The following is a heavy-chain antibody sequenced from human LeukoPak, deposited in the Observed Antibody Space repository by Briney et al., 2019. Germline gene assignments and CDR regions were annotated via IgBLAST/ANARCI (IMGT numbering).Heavy chain of an antibody. CDR1: GFTFSNAG. J-gene: IGHJ4*02. CDR3: TTDPTY. CDR2: IKSKTEGGTT. V-gene: IGHV3-15*01. Sequence: PGGSLRLSCAASGFTFSNAGMSWVRQAPGKGLEWLGRIKSKTEGGTTDYAAPVKGRFTISRDDSKNTVYLQMSRLITEDTAVYYCTTDPTYWGQGTLVTVSS.